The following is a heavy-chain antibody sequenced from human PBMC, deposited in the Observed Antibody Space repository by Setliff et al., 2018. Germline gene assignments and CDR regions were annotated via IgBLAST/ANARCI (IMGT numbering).Heavy chain of an antibody. CDR2: IYHSGSA. CDR1: GDSISSGDYF. CDR3: AREVGTSTSSDAFDV. Sequence: SETLSLPCTVSGDSISSGDYFWSWIRQPPGKGLEWIAYIYHSGSAYYNPSLKSRVTMSVDTSKNQFSLHLTSVTAADTAVYYCAREVGTSTSSDAFDVWGQGMMVT. V-gene: IGHV4-30-4*08. J-gene: IGHJ3*01. D-gene: IGHD1-26*01.